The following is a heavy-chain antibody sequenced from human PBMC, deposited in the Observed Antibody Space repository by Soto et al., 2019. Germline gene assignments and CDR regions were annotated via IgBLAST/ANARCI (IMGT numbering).Heavy chain of an antibody. CDR3: VSSRSAIYGDALDV. CDR2: INPGGGRT. J-gene: IGHJ3*01. CDR1: GFTFTTSY. D-gene: IGHD2-2*01. V-gene: IGHV1-46*01. Sequence: SSVKVSCKASGFTFTTSYIQWVREAPGQGLEWLGMINPGGGRTTYAQDFQGRVTMTADTPTRTAYMDLSGLTSDDTAVYYCVSSRSAIYGDALDVWGQGTMVTV.